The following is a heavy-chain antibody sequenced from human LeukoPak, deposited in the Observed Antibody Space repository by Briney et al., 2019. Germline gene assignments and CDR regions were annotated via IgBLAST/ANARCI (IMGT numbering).Heavy chain of an antibody. CDR3: ARGPYSGSYYFDY. CDR1: GGSFSGYY. D-gene: IGHD1-26*01. J-gene: IGHJ4*02. Sequence: SETLSLTCAVYGGSFSGYYWSWIRQPPGKGLEWIGEINHSGSTNYNPSLKSRVTISVDTSKNQSSLKLSSVTAADTAVYYCARGPYSGSYYFDYWGQGTLVTVSS. V-gene: IGHV4-34*01. CDR2: INHSGST.